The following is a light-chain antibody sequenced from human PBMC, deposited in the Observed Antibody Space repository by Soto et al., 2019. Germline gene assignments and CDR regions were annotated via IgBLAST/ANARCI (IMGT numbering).Light chain of an antibody. Sequence: EILMTQSPATLSVSPGERVILSCRASQSVGSTLAWYQQKPGQAPRLLIRGASTRATGVPARFSGSWSGTEFTHTISSLQSEDFAVYDCQQYSTSLTCGGGTTLEIK. J-gene: IGKJ4*02. CDR1: QSVGST. CDR3: QQYSTSLT. V-gene: IGKV3-15*01. CDR2: GAS.